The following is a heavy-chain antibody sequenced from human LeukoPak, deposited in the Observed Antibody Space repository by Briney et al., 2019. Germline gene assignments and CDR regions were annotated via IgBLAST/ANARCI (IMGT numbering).Heavy chain of an antibody. Sequence: PSETLSLTCTVSGGSISRYYWSWIRQPPGKGLEWIGYIYYSGSTNYNPSLKSRVTISVDTSKNQFSLKLSSVTAADTAVYYCARHLESSGWTNFDFWGQGTLVTVSS. D-gene: IGHD6-19*01. J-gene: IGHJ4*02. V-gene: IGHV4-59*08. CDR2: IYYSGST. CDR3: ARHLESSGWTNFDF. CDR1: GGSISRYY.